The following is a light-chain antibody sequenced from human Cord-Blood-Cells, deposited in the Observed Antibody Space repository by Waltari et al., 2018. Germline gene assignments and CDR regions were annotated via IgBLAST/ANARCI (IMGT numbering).Light chain of an antibody. J-gene: IGLJ2*01. Sequence: QSALTQPPSASGSPGQSVTIPCTGTSSDVGGYNYVSWYQQHPGKAPTLMIHEVSKRPSGVPDRFSGSKSGNTASLTVSGLQAEDEADYYCSSYAGSNNVVFGGGTKLTVL. CDR3: SSYAGSNNVV. CDR1: SSDVGGYNY. CDR2: EVS. V-gene: IGLV2-8*01.